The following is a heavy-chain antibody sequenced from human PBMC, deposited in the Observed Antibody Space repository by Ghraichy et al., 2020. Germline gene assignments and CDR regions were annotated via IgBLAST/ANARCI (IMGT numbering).Heavy chain of an antibody. CDR3: ARQGLRPSYWYFDL. Sequence: SETLSLTCTVSGGSISGSSSYWDWIRQPPGKGLEWIGSIYYSGSTYYNPSLRSRVTISVDTSKNHFSLKLSSVTAADTAVYYCARQGLRPSYWYFDLWGPGPLVTVSS. J-gene: IGHJ2*01. D-gene: IGHD5-18*01. CDR2: IYYSGST. CDR1: GGSISGSSSY. V-gene: IGHV4-39*01.